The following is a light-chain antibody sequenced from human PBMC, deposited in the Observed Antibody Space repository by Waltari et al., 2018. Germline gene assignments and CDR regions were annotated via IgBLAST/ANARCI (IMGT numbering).Light chain of an antibody. Sequence: DIQLTQSPSFLSASVGDRVTITCRASQGISSYLAWYQQKTGKAPKLLIYAASTLQSGVPSRFSGSGSGTEFTLTISSLQPEDFATYYCQQLNSYPGFGGGTKVEIK. CDR2: AAS. V-gene: IGKV1-9*01. J-gene: IGKJ4*01. CDR3: QQLNSYPG. CDR1: QGISSY.